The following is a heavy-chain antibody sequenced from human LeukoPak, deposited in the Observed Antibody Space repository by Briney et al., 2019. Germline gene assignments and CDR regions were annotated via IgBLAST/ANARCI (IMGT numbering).Heavy chain of an antibody. CDR3: AKEGGSYYDYYYGMDV. J-gene: IGHJ6*02. Sequence: GRSLRLSCAASAFTVSSYGMHWVRQAPGKGLEWVAIISYDGSNEYYADSVKDRFTISRDNSKNTLYLQMNSLRTEDTAVYYCAKEGGSYYDYYYGMDVWGQGTTVTVSS. V-gene: IGHV3-30*18. D-gene: IGHD1-26*01. CDR2: ISYDGSNE. CDR1: AFTVSSYG.